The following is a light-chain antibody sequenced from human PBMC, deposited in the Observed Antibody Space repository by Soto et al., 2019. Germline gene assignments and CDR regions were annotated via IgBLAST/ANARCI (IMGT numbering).Light chain of an antibody. V-gene: IGLV2-23*01. CDR2: EGV. J-gene: IGLJ1*01. CDR1: ASNIGGYNL. Sequence: QSALTQPASVSGSPGQSITITCTGSASNIGGYNLVSWYQHHAGKAPKVIIYEGVKRPSGVSNRFSGFKSGTTASLTISGLQAEDEADYYCCSHVGATTYVFGSGTKLTVL. CDR3: CSHVGATTYV.